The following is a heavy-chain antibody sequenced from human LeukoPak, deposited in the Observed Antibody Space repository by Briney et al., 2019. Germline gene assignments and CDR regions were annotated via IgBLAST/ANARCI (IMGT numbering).Heavy chain of an antibody. Sequence: GGSLRLSCAASGFTFSTYSMNWVRQAPGKGLEWISYIKSSGTTRYHADSVRGRFTVSRDNAKNSPSLQMDSLRDEDTAVYYCTRDRDIFDIWGQGTMVTVSS. D-gene: IGHD3-10*01. CDR2: IKSSGTTR. V-gene: IGHV3-48*02. J-gene: IGHJ3*02. CDR3: TRDRDIFDI. CDR1: GFTFSTYS.